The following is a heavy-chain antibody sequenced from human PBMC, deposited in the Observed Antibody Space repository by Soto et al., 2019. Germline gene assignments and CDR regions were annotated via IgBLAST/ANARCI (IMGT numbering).Heavy chain of an antibody. Sequence: ASVNVSCKASGYTFTSYGISWVRQAPGQGLEWMGWISAYNGNTNYAQKLQGRVTMTTDTSTSTAYMELRSLRSDDTAVYYCARGLGLAYYDSSGPGAFDIWGQGTMVTVSS. D-gene: IGHD3-22*01. CDR2: ISAYNGNT. CDR3: ARGLGLAYYDSSGPGAFDI. CDR1: GYTFTSYG. V-gene: IGHV1-18*01. J-gene: IGHJ3*02.